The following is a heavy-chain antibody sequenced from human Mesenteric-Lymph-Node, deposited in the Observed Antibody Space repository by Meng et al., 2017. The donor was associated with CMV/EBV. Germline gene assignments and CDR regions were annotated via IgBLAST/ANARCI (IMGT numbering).Heavy chain of an antibody. Sequence: SGPTLVKPTQTLTLTCTFSGFSLNPSGVGVGWIRQPPGKALEWLALVYWNDDKRYSPSLKSRLTITKDTSKKQVVLTMSNMDPVDTATYYCAHRRTAWPSRGDWFDPWGQGTLVTVSS. J-gene: IGHJ5*02. CDR1: GFSLNPSGVG. CDR2: VYWNDDK. D-gene: IGHD2-21*02. CDR3: AHRRTAWPSRGDWFDP. V-gene: IGHV2-5*01.